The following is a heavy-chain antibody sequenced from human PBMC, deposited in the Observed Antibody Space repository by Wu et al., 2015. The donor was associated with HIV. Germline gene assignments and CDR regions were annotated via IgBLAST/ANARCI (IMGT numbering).Heavy chain of an antibody. V-gene: IGHV1-46*01. J-gene: IGHJ2*01. CDR3: ARDLNRGYYDSSGYFGRWYFDL. Sequence: QVQLVQSGAEVKKPGASVKVSCKASGYTFTSYYIHWVRQAPGQGLEWMGIINPSGGSTSYAQKFQGRVTMSMDTSTSTVYMGLSSLRSEDTAVYYCARDLNRGYYDSSGYFGRWYFDLWGRGTLVTVSS. D-gene: IGHD3-22*01. CDR2: INPSGGST. CDR1: GYTFTSYY.